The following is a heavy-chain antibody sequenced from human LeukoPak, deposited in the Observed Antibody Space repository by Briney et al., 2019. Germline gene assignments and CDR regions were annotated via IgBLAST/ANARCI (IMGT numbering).Heavy chain of an antibody. V-gene: IGHV3-7*01. CDR2: INQDGTET. J-gene: IGHJ4*02. CDR1: GFTFRTYW. D-gene: IGHD3-16*01. CDR3: ARGGGRLSDN. Sequence: GGSLRLSCVVSGFTFRTYWMTWVRQPPGKGLEWLANINQDGTETNYVDSVKGRFTISRENAKNSLYLQMNSLRAEDMAVYYCARGGGRLSDNCGQGTLVTVSS.